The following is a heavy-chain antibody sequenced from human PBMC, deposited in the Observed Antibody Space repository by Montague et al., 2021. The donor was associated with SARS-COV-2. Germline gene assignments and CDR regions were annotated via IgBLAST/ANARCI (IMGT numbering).Heavy chain of an antibody. D-gene: IGHD6-19*01. CDR1: GGSISSSSYY. V-gene: IGHV4-39*07. CDR3: ARVGSSGCYAPGYFDN. Sequence: SETLSLTCTVSGGSISSSSYYWGWLRQPPGKGLEWIGSIYYSGSTKSNPSLKSRVSISVDTSRRQFSLKLSSVTAADTAVYYCARVGSSGCYAPGYFDNWGQGTLVTVSS. CDR2: IYYSGST. J-gene: IGHJ4*02.